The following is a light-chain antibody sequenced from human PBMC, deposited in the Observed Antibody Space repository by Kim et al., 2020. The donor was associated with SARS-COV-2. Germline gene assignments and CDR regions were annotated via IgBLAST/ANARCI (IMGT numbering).Light chain of an antibody. CDR1: SGSVSTSFY. V-gene: IGLV8-61*01. Sequence: GGTVTLTCGLSSGSVSTSFYPSWYQQTPGQAPRTLIYYTNIRSSGVPDRFSGSILGNKAALTITGAQADDESDYYCVLYLGSGFWVFGGGTQLTVL. J-gene: IGLJ3*02. CDR2: YTN. CDR3: VLYLGSGFWV.